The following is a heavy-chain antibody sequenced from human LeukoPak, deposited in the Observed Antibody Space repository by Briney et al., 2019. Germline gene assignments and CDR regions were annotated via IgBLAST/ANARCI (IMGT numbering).Heavy chain of an antibody. Sequence: PGGSLRLSCAAFGFTVRSKYMSWVRQAPGKGLEWVSVINSGGSTYYADSVKGRFTISRDNSKNTLYLQMNSLRAEDTAVYYCARDLRDGYYYFDYWGQGTLVTVSS. J-gene: IGHJ4*02. D-gene: IGHD5-24*01. CDR2: INSGGST. CDR1: GFTVRSKY. CDR3: ARDLRDGYYYFDY. V-gene: IGHV3-66*01.